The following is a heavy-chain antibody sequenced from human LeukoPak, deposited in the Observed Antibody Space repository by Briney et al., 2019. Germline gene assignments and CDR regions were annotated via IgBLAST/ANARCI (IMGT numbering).Heavy chain of an antibody. CDR1: GFTFSSYA. V-gene: IGHV3-15*01. D-gene: IGHD6-19*01. CDR3: TTDPIDSSGWFYFDY. CDR2: IKSKTDGGTT. Sequence: PGGSLRLSCAASGFTFSSYAMSWVRQAPGKGLEWVGRIKSKTDGGTTDYAAPVKGRFTISRDDSKNTLYLQMNSLKTEDTAVYYCTTDPIDSSGWFYFDYWGQGTLVTVSS. J-gene: IGHJ4*02.